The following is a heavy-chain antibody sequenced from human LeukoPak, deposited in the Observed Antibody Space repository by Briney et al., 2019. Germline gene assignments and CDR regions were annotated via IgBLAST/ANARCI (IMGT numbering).Heavy chain of an antibody. Sequence: PGGSLRLSCAASGFTFSSYAMSWVRQAPGKGLEWVSAISCSGGSTYYADSVKGRFTISRDNSKNTLYLQMNSLRAEDTAVYYCAKPLGYNWGSPFDYWGQGTLVTVSS. J-gene: IGHJ4*02. D-gene: IGHD7-27*01. CDR1: GFTFSSYA. CDR3: AKPLGYNWGSPFDY. V-gene: IGHV3-23*01. CDR2: ISCSGGST.